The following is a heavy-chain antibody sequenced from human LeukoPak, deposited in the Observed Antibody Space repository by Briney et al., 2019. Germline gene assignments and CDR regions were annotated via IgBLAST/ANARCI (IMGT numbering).Heavy chain of an antibody. CDR3: ARGSFDSSGYYVFDY. J-gene: IGHJ4*02. CDR2: IYNSGNT. V-gene: IGHV4-4*07. D-gene: IGHD3-22*01. CDR1: GGSISNYY. Sequence: KPSETLSLTCTVSGGSISNYYWSWIRQPAGKGLEWIGRIYNSGNTNYSPSLESRVTMSTDTSKNQFSLKLTSVTAADTAVYYCARGSFDSSGYYVFDYWGQGTLVTVSS.